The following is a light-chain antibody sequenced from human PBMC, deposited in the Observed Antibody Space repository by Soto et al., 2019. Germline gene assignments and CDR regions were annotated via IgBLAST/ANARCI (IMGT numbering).Light chain of an antibody. CDR1: QSVSSN. CDR2: GAS. CDR3: QQDNNWPPWT. J-gene: IGKJ1*01. Sequence: EIVMTQSPAPLSVSPGERATLSCRASQSVSSNLAWYQQKPGQAPRLLIYGASTRATGIPARFSGSASGTEFTLTISSLQSEDFAVYYCQQDNNWPPWTFGQGTKVDIE. V-gene: IGKV3-15*01.